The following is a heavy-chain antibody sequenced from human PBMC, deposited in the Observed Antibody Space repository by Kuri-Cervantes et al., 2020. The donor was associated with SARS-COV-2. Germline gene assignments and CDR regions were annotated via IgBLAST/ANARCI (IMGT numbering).Heavy chain of an antibody. V-gene: IGHV3-11*04. CDR1: GFTFSDYY. Sequence: LSLTCAASGFTFSDYYMSWIRQAPGKGLEWVSYISSSGSTIYYADSVKGRFTISRDNAKNSLYLQMNSLRAEDTAVYYCARGFRNYDFWSGYRPNYYYYYMDVWGKGTTVTVSS. J-gene: IGHJ6*03. D-gene: IGHD3-3*01. CDR2: ISSSGSTI. CDR3: ARGFRNYDFWSGYRPNYYYYYMDV.